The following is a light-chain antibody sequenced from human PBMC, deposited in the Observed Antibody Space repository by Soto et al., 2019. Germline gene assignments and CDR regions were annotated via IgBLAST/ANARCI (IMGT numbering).Light chain of an antibody. V-gene: IGKV1-16*02. J-gene: IGKJ4*01. CDR3: QQYKTFPLT. CDR2: AAA. CDR1: QDINNY. Sequence: DIQMTQSPSSLSASVGDRVTITCRASQDINNYLAWFQQKPGKAPKSLLYAAADLLSGVPSKFSGSGSGTDFTLTISYLQPEDSATYFCQQYKTFPLTFGGGTKVEIK.